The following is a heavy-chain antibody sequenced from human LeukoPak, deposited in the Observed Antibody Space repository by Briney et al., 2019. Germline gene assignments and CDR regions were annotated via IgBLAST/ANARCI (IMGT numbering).Heavy chain of an antibody. V-gene: IGHV3-23*01. CDR2: ITGSGGST. D-gene: IGHD1-26*01. CDR1: GFTFSTYG. J-gene: IGHJ4*02. Sequence: GGSLRLSCVASGFTFSTYGMSWVRQAPGKGLEWVSAITGSGGSTYYADSVKGRFTISRDNSKNTLYLQMNSLRAEDTAVYYCAKDSPSGSLDYFDYWGQGTLVTVSS. CDR3: AKDSPSGSLDYFDY.